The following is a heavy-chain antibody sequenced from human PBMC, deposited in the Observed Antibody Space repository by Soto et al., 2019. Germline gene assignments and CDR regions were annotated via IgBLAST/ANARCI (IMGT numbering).Heavy chain of an antibody. D-gene: IGHD2-2*01. CDR1: GFTFSSYA. V-gene: IGHV3-23*01. Sequence: EVQLLESGGGLVQPGGSLRLSCAASGFTFSSYAMSWVRQAPGKGLEWVSAISGSGGSTYYADSVKGRFNISRDNSKNTLYLQMNSLRAEDTALYYCANDPCRSVCGYFDYWGQGTLVTV. CDR3: ANDPCRSVCGYFDY. CDR2: ISGSGGST. J-gene: IGHJ4*02.